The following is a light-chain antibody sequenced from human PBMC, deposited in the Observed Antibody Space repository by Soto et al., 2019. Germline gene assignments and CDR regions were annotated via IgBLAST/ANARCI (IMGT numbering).Light chain of an antibody. CDR2: KAS. J-gene: IGKJ4*01. V-gene: IGKV1-5*03. CDR1: QSISTW. Sequence: DIQMTQSPSTLSASVGDRVTITCRASQSISTWLAWYQQKPGKAPKLLIYKASSLESGVPSRFSGSGSGTEFTLTISGLQPDDFATYYCQHYNNYPRTFGGGTKVDIK. CDR3: QHYNNYPRT.